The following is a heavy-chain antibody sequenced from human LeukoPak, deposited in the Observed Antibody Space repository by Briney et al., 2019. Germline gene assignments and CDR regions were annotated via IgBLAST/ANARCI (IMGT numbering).Heavy chain of an antibody. J-gene: IGHJ3*02. CDR2: IYSRGNT. Sequence: SETLSLTCAVYGGSFSGYYWGWIRQPPGKGLEWLGNIYSRGNTYYKPSLRSRVTISIDTSKNQFSLRLTSVTAADTAVYYCARDLYYVNVWGSYEDVFDIWGQGTLVTVSS. CDR1: GGSFSGYY. CDR3: ARDLYYVNVWGSYEDVFDI. D-gene: IGHD3-16*01. V-gene: IGHV4-34*01.